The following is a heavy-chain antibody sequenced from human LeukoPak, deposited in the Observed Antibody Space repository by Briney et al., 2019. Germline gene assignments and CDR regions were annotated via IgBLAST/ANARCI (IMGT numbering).Heavy chain of an antibody. CDR3: AREEVGAVFDY. CDR1: GGSTSSYY. CDR2: IYYSGST. J-gene: IGHJ4*02. V-gene: IGHV4-59*01. D-gene: IGHD1-26*01. Sequence: SETLSLTCTVSGGSTSSYYWSWIRQPPGKGLEWIGYIYYSGSTNYNPSLKSRVTISVDTSKNQFSLKLSSVTAADTAVYYCAREEVGAVFDYWGQGTLVTVSS.